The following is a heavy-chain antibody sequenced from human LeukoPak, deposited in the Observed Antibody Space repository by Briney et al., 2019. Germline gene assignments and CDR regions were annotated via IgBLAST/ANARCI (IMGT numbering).Heavy chain of an antibody. CDR2: ISSSSSYI. V-gene: IGHV3-21*01. CDR3: ARGIRYYYDSSGSFPSFDY. D-gene: IGHD3-22*01. J-gene: IGHJ4*02. Sequence: GRSLRLSCAASGFTFSSYSMNWVRQAPGKGLEWVSSISSSSSYIYYADSVKGRFTISRDNAKNSLYLQMNSLRAEDTAVYYCARGIRYYYDSSGSFPSFDYWGQGTLVTVSS. CDR1: GFTFSSYS.